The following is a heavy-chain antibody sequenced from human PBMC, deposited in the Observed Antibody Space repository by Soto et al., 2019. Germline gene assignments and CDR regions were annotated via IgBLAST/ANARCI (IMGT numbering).Heavy chain of an antibody. CDR3: AREMATMYYYYDGMDV. D-gene: IGHD5-12*01. CDR2: IYCSGST. Sequence: QVQLLESGPGLVEPSQTLSLTCTFSGGSISSGGYYWSWIRQHPGEGLEWIGYIYCSGSTYYNPSLKSRVTKSVDTSKNQSSLKLSSVTAADTAVYYCAREMATMYYYYDGMDVWGQGTTVTVSS. J-gene: IGHJ6*02. V-gene: IGHV4-31*03. CDR1: GGSISSGGYY.